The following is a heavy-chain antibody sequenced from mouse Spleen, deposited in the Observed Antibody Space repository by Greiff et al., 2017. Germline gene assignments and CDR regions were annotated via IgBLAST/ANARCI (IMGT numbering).Heavy chain of an antibody. J-gene: IGHJ2*01. Sequence: LVESGAELVRPGASVTLSCKASGYTFTDYEMHWVKQTPVHGLEWIGAIDPETGGTAYNQKFKGKAILTADKSSSTAYMELRSLTSEDSAVYYCTRRAYYGNFFDYWGQGTTLTVSS. CDR3: TRRAYYGNFFDY. CDR2: IDPETGGT. CDR1: GYTFTDYE. V-gene: IGHV1-15*01. D-gene: IGHD2-10*01.